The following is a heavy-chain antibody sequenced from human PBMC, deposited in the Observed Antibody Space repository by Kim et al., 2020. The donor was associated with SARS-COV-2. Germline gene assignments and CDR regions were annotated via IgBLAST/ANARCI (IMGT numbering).Heavy chain of an antibody. D-gene: IGHD3-3*01. CDR3: ARDLITIFGVVTDWQFDY. Sequence: KGRYTISRDNAKNALYRQMNSLRAEDTAVYYCARDLITIFGVVTDWQFDYWGQGTLVTVSS. V-gene: IGHV3-11*06. J-gene: IGHJ4*02.